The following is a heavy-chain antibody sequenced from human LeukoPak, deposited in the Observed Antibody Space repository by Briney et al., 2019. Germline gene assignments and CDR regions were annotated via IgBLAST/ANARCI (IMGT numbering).Heavy chain of an antibody. CDR1: GYTLTELS. D-gene: IGHD3-16*02. Sequence: GASVKVSCKVSGYTLTELSMHWVRQAPGKGLEWMGGFDPEDGETIYAQKFQGRVTMTEDTSTDTAYMELSSLRSEDTAVYYCARGQTQDYVWGSYRPPIDYWGQGTLVTVSS. V-gene: IGHV1-24*01. CDR3: ARGQTQDYVWGSYRPPIDY. CDR2: FDPEDGET. J-gene: IGHJ4*02.